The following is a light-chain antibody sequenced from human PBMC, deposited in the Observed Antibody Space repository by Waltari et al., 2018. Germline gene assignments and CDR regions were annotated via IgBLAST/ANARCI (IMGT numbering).Light chain of an antibody. V-gene: IGKV3-11*01. Sequence: EIVLTQSPATLSLSPGETATLSCRSSQSVGTYLAWYQQKPGQAPRHLIYDASNRATGIPARFRGSGYGTDFTLTISSLEAEDVAVYYCQQLSNWTPHTFGQGARLEIK. CDR3: QQLSNWTPHT. CDR2: DAS. CDR1: QSVGTY. J-gene: IGKJ2*01.